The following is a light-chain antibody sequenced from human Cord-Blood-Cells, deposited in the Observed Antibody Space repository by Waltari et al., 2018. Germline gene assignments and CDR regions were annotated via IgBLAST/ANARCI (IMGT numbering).Light chain of an antibody. CDR1: QGISSY. V-gene: IGKV1-8*01. J-gene: IGKJ1*01. CDR2: AAS. CDR3: QQYYSYPWT. Sequence: AIRITQSPSSLSAPTGDRVTITCQASQGISSYLAWYQQKPGKAPKLLIYAASTWQSGVPSRFSGSGSGTDFTLTSSCLQSEDFATYYCQQYYSYPWTFGQGTKVEIK.